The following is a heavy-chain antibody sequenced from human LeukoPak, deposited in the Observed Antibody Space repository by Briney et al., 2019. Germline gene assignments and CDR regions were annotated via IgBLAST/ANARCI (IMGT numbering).Heavy chain of an antibody. CDR2: ISSSSSYI. Sequence: GGSLRLSCAASGFTFSSYSMNWVRQAPGKGLEWVSSISSSSSYIYYADSVKGRFTISRDNAKNSLYLQMNSLRAEDTAVYYCARETAGWYYYYMDVWGRGTTVTVSS. V-gene: IGHV3-21*01. CDR3: ARETAGWYYYYMDV. CDR1: GFTFSSYS. J-gene: IGHJ6*03. D-gene: IGHD2-15*01.